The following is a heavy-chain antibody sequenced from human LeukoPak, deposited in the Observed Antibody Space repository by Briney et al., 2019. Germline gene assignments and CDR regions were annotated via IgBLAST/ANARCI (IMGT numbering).Heavy chain of an antibody. Sequence: SETLSLTCTVSGGSISSSSYYRGWIRQPPGKGLEWIGSIYYSGSTYYNPSLKSRVTISVDTSKNQFSLKLSSVTAADTAVYYCARVVAGLDYWGQGTLVTVSS. J-gene: IGHJ4*02. CDR1: GGSISSSSYY. V-gene: IGHV4-39*07. CDR3: ARVVAGLDY. D-gene: IGHD6-19*01. CDR2: IYYSGST.